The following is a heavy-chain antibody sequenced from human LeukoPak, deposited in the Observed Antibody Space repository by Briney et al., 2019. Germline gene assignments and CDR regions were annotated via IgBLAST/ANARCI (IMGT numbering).Heavy chain of an antibody. D-gene: IGHD7-27*01. J-gene: IGHJ4*02. CDR1: GFTFSSYA. Sequence: GGSLRLSCAASGFTFSSYAMSWVRRAPGKGLEWVSAISGSGGSTYYADSVKGRFTISRDNSKNTLYLQMNSLRAEDTAVYYCAKDSRNWGYYSYWGQGTLVTVSS. V-gene: IGHV3-23*01. CDR2: ISGSGGST. CDR3: AKDSRNWGYYSY.